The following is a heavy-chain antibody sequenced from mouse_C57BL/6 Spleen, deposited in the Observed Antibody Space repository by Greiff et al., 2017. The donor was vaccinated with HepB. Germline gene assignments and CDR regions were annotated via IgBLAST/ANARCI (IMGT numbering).Heavy chain of an antibody. CDR1: GYTFTSYW. D-gene: IGHD1-1*01. V-gene: IGHV1-53*01. Sequence: QVQLQQPGTELVKPGASVKLSCKASGYTFTSYWMHWVKQRPGQGLEWIGNINPSNGGTNYNEKFKSKATLTVDKSSSTAYMQLSSLTSEDSAVYYCARTPPLTTVVAKGLRYAMDYWGQGTSVTVSS. CDR3: ARTPPLTTVVAKGLRYAMDY. J-gene: IGHJ4*01. CDR2: INPSNGGT.